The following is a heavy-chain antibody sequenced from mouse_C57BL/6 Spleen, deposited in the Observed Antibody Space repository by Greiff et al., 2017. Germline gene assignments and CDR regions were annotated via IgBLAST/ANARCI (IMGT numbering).Heavy chain of an antibody. CDR1: GYTFTDYN. V-gene: IGHV1-18*01. D-gene: IGHD1-1*01. CDR3: ARGSHYYGSSYSYWYFDV. Sequence: VQLQQSGPELVKPGASVKIPCKASGYTFTDYNMAWVKQSHGKSLEWIGDINPNNGGTIYNQKFKGKATLTVDKSSSTAYMELRSLTSEDTAVYYCARGSHYYGSSYSYWYFDVGGTGTTVTGSS. CDR2: INPNNGGT. J-gene: IGHJ1*03.